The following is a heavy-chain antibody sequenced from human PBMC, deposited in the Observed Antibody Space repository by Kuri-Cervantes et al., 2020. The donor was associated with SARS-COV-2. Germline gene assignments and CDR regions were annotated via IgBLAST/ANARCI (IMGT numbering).Heavy chain of an antibody. CDR3: TRAGDIVVVPYYGMDV. CDR2: INPAGGDT. J-gene: IGHJ6*02. Sequence: ASVKVSCKVSGYTFINYYMHWVRQAPGQGLEWMGMINPAGGDTNYAQKFQGRVTMTRDTSTRTVHMELTSLRSEDTAIYYCTRAGDIVVVPYYGMDVWGQGTTVTVSS. CDR1: GYTFINYY. V-gene: IGHV1-46*03. D-gene: IGHD2-15*01.